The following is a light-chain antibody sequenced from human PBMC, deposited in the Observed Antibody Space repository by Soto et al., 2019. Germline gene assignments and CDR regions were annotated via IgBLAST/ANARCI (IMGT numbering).Light chain of an antibody. CDR1: QSISSW. Sequence: DIQMTQSPSTLSASVGDRVTITCRASQSISSWLAWYQQKPGKAPKLLIYKAASLESGVPSRFIGSGSGTEFTLTISSLQPDDFATYYCQQYNYYSRTFGQGTKVEIK. CDR3: QQYNYYSRT. CDR2: KAA. J-gene: IGKJ1*01. V-gene: IGKV1-5*03.